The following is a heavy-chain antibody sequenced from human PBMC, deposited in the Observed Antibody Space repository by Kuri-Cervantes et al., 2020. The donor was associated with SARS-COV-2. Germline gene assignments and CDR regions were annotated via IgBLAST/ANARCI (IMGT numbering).Heavy chain of an antibody. D-gene: IGHD5-24*01. J-gene: IGHJ5*02. CDR3: ARSARRDGYNYWFDP. CDR2: IYDSGST. CDR1: GGSISGYY. V-gene: IGHV4-59*01. Sequence: SETLSLTCTVSGGSISGYYWSWIRQPPGKGLEWIGNIYDSGSTNYNPSLKSRVTISVDTSKNQFSLKLSSVTAADTAVYYCARSARRDGYNYWFDPWGQGTLVTVSS.